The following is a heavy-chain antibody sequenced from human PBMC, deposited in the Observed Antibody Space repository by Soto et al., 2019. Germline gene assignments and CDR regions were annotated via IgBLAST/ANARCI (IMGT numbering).Heavy chain of an antibody. CDR2: IYPGGET. V-gene: IGHV3-66*01. Sequence: EVQLVESGGGLVQPGESLRVSCAVSGFNVMSTYMSWVRQAPGKGLEWISVIYPGGETYVADCVKGRFTISRDSSKNTVFLQMNSLRAEDTALYFCALDPFQSVGQWGQGTLVTVSS. D-gene: IGHD1-26*01. CDR3: ALDPFQSVGQ. J-gene: IGHJ4*02. CDR1: GFNVMSTY.